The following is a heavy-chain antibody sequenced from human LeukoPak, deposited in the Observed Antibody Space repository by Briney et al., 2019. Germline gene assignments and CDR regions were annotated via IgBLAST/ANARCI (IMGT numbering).Heavy chain of an antibody. D-gene: IGHD2-8*01. CDR3: AKYILYHGAFDI. J-gene: IGHJ3*02. CDR1: GFTLGSYW. Sequence: GGSLRLSCAASGFTLGSYWMAWVRQAPGKELEWVATIKDGGSQKYYVDSVKGRFTISRDNAKNSLDLQMDSLEAEDTAVYYCAKYILYHGAFDIWGQGTMVTVSS. CDR2: IKDGGSQK. V-gene: IGHV3-7*01.